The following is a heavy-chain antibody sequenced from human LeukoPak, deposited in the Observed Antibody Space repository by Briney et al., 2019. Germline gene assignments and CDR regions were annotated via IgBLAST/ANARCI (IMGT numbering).Heavy chain of an antibody. CDR1: GFTFSSYS. CDR3: ARIRYSSGWAFDY. D-gene: IGHD6-19*01. Sequence: GGSLRLSCAASGFTFSSYSMNWVRQAPGKGLEWVSSISSSSSYIYYADSVKGRFTISRDNAKNSLYLQMNSLRAEGTAVYYCARIRYSSGWAFDYWGQGTLVTVSS. CDR2: ISSSSSYI. J-gene: IGHJ4*02. V-gene: IGHV3-21*01.